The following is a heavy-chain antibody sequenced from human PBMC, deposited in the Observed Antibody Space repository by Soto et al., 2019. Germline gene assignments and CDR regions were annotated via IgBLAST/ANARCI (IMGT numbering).Heavy chain of an antibody. V-gene: IGHV3-48*02. Sequence: EVHLVESGGGLLQPGGSLRLSCAASGFTFSSFHMNWVRQAPGRGLEWVAYITSSSDTIYYTDSVKGRFTISRDNGKKSLFLQMNGLRDEDTAVYYCARVVVVIPPGYYYAMDVWGQGTTVTVSS. CDR1: GFTFSSFH. J-gene: IGHJ6*02. CDR3: ARVVVVIPPGYYYAMDV. D-gene: IGHD3-22*01. CDR2: ITSSSDTI.